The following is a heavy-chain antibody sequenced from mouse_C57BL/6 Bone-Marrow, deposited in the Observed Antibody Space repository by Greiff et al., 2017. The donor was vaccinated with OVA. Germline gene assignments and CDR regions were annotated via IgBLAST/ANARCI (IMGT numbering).Heavy chain of an antibody. V-gene: IGHV1-26*01. Sequence: EVQLQQSGPELVKPGASVKISCKASGYTFTDYYMNWVKQSHGKSLEWIGDINPNNGGTSYNQKFKGKATWTVDKSSSTAYMELRSLTSEDAAGYYCARRGYGSSYAMDYWGQGTSVTVSS. J-gene: IGHJ4*01. D-gene: IGHD1-1*01. CDR2: INPNNGGT. CDR3: ARRGYGSSYAMDY. CDR1: GYTFTDYY.